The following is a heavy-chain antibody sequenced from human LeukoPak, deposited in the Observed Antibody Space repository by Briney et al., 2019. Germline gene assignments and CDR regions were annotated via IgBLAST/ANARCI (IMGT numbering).Heavy chain of an antibody. D-gene: IGHD3-16*02. J-gene: IGHJ4*02. Sequence: SETLSLTCAVYGGSFSGYYWSWIRQPPGKGLEWIGEINHSGSTNYNPSLKSRVTISVDTSKNQFSLKLSSVTAADTAVYYCARGPPYDYDWGSYRRPFDYWGQGTLVTVSS. CDR1: GGSFSGYY. V-gene: IGHV4-34*01. CDR2: INHSGST. CDR3: ARGPPYDYDWGSYRRPFDY.